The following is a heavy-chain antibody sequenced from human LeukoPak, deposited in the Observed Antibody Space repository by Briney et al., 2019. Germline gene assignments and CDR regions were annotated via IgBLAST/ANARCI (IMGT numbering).Heavy chain of an antibody. CDR2: ISSSSRTI. D-gene: IGHD6-19*01. J-gene: IGHJ4*02. CDR1: GFTFSSYS. Sequence: GGSLRLSCAASGFTFSSYSMNWVRQAPGKGLEGVSYISSSSRTIYYEYSVKVRFTISRDNATNSLSLQMNSLGAEDTAVYYCIVLEVAGTFGFDYWGQGTLVTVSS. V-gene: IGHV3-48*01. CDR3: IVLEVAGTFGFDY.